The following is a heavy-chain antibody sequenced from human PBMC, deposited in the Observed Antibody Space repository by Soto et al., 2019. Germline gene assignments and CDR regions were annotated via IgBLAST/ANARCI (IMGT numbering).Heavy chain of an antibody. CDR1: GYTFTSYA. CDR2: INAGNGST. CDR3: ARGGFRSGYDPYYYYYMDV. Sequence: GASVKVSCKASGYTFTSYAMHWVRQAPGQRLEWMGWINAGNGSTKYSQKFQGRVTITRDTSASTAYMELSSLRSEDTAVYYCARGGFRSGYDPYYYYYMDVWGKGTTVTVSS. J-gene: IGHJ6*03. D-gene: IGHD5-12*01. V-gene: IGHV1-3*01.